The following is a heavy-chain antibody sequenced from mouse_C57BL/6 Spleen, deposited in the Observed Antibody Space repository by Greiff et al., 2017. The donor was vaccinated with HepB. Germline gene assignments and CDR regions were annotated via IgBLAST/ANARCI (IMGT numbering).Heavy chain of an antibody. V-gene: IGHV1-80*01. CDR3: ARGEGYDRAWFAY. CDR1: GYAFSSYW. CDR2: IYPGDGDT. Sequence: VQLQQSGAELVKPGASVKISCKASGYAFSSYWMNWVKQRPGKGLEWIGQIYPGDGDTNYNGKFKGKATLTADKSSSTAYMQLSSLTSEDSAVYFCARGEGYDRAWFAYWGQGTLVTVSA. D-gene: IGHD2-2*01. J-gene: IGHJ3*01.